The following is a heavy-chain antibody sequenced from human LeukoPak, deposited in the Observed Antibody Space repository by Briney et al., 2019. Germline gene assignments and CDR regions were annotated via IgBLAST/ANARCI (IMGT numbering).Heavy chain of an antibody. CDR1: GFTFSSYA. V-gene: IGHV3-23*01. Sequence: PGESLRLSCAAAGFTFSSYAMSWVRQAPGKGLEWVSGINNSGGSTYYPASVKGRFTISRYNSKNTLYLQTTSPRAEEPALYYCVQGYYFDYWGQGTLVTVSS. CDR3: VQGYYFDY. CDR2: INNSGGST. J-gene: IGHJ4*02. D-gene: IGHD4-11*01.